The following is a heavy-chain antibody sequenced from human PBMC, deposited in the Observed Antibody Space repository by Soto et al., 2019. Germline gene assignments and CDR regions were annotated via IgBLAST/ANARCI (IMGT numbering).Heavy chain of an antibody. J-gene: IGHJ4*02. D-gene: IGHD4-4*01. Sequence: QISLRESGPTLVKPTQTPTLSCTLSGFSINTGGVGGGWIRQPPGKAPEWLVSLYWNDDKWYSPSLRYRLSVTKDASENRVVLTMSHLDPTDTVTYYWAKRGAISNRVSFDHWGQGALVTVSS. CDR2: LYWNDDK. V-gene: IGHV2-5*01. CDR3: AKRGAISNRVSFDH. CDR1: GFSINTGGVG.